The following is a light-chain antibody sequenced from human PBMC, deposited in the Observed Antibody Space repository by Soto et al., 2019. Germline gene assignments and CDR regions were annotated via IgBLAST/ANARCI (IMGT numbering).Light chain of an antibody. CDR2: AAS. V-gene: IGKV1-39*01. J-gene: IGKJ2*01. CDR1: QSISTY. Sequence: DIQMTQSPYSLSASVGDRVTITCRASQSISTYLNWYQQKVGKAPKLLIYAASSLQRGVPSRFSGSGSGTDFTLTISSLQPEDFATYYCQPSYSTPLTFGQGTPLEIK. CDR3: QPSYSTPLT.